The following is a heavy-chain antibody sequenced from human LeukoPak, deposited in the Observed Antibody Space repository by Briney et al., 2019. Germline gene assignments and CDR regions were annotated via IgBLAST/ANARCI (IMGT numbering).Heavy chain of an antibody. Sequence: GGSLRLSCAASGFTFSSYSMNWVRQAPGKELEWVSSIRSSSSYIYYADSVKGRFTISRDNAKNSLYLQMNSLRAEDTAVYYCARVSYDILTGYSYIDYWGQGTLVTVSS. CDR1: GFTFSSYS. V-gene: IGHV3-21*01. D-gene: IGHD3-9*01. CDR3: ARVSYDILTGYSYIDY. CDR2: IRSSSSYI. J-gene: IGHJ4*02.